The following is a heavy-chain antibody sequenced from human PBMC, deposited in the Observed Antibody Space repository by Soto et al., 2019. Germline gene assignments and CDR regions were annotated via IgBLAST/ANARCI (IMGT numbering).Heavy chain of an antibody. CDR3: GKDGKGSGSGTYHSDD. Sequence: HPGGSLRLSCTTSGFLFSNYAMQWVRQAPGKGLEWVAVISYAGKNKYYRDSVEGRFTISRDSSKNTVYLEMSSLSPEDTAVYYCGKDGKGSGSGTYHSDDWGQGTLVTVSS. J-gene: IGHJ4*02. D-gene: IGHD3-10*01. V-gene: IGHV3-30*18. CDR2: ISYAGKNK. CDR1: GFLFSNYA.